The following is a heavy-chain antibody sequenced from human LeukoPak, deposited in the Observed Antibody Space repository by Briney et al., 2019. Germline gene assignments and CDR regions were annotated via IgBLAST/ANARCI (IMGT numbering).Heavy chain of an antibody. Sequence: GGSLRLSCAASGFTFSSYSMNWVRQAPGKGLEWVSSISSSSVYIYYADSVKGRFTISRDNAKNSLYLQMNRLRAEDTAVYYCAKATRQQLVLLRFDYWGQGTLVTVSS. CDR3: AKATRQQLVLLRFDY. V-gene: IGHV3-21*04. CDR2: ISSSSVYI. D-gene: IGHD6-13*01. CDR1: GFTFSSYS. J-gene: IGHJ4*02.